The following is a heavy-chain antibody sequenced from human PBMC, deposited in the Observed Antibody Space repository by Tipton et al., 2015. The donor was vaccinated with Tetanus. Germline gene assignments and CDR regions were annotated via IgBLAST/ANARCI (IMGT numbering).Heavy chain of an antibody. CDR2: IHHSGST. CDR1: GGSISSGDYY. J-gene: IGHJ6*02. Sequence: PGLVKPSQTLSLTCTVSGGSISSGDYYWCWIRQPPGMGPEWIGSIHHSGSTYYRPSLAGRVSMSVDTSNNQVCLKLSSVSAADTAVYFCARSYYDFSTYYYYGMDVWGQGTTVTVPS. D-gene: IGHD3-3*01. CDR3: ARSYYDFSTYYYYGMDV. V-gene: IGHV4-30-4*01.